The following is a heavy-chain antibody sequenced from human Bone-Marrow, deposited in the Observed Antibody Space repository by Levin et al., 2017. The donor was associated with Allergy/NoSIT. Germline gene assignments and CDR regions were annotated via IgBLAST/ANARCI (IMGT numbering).Heavy chain of an antibody. CDR3: ARDYSPSLTMLRGVIDHYFDY. D-gene: IGHD3-10*01. J-gene: IGHJ4*02. CDR1: GFSFGDYG. Sequence: PGGSLRLSCAASGFSFGDYGMHWVRQAPGKGLEWVAAISYDGSKKYYAASVKGRFSISRDSSTDTVFLQMNSLTTEDTAFYFCARDYSPSLTMLRGVIDHYFDYCGQGTLVTVSS. V-gene: IGHV3-30*03. CDR2: ISYDGSKK.